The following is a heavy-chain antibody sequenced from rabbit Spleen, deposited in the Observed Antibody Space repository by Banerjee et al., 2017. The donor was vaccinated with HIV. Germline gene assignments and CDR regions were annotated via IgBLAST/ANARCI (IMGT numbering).Heavy chain of an antibody. J-gene: IGHJ4*01. CDR2: INIVTGKS. V-gene: IGHV1S40*01. CDR3: ARDLVAVIGWNFNL. CDR1: GVSLNDKDV. Sequence: QSLEESGGDLVKPGASLTLTCKASGVSLNDKDVMCWVRQAPGKGLEWIACINIVTGKSVYASWAKGRFTMSRTSSTTVTLQMTSLTDADTATYFCARDLVAVIGWNFNLWGPGTLVTVS. D-gene: IGHD1-1*01.